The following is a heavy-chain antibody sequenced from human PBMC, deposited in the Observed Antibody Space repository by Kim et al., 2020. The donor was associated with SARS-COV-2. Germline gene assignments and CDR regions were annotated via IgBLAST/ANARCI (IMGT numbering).Heavy chain of an antibody. CDR2: IYYSGST. Sequence: SETLSLTCTVSGGSIRSGDYYWSWIRQPPGKGLEWIGYIYYSGSTYYNPSLKSRVTISVDTSKNQFSLKLSSVTAADTAVYYCARARATSITIFGVVIVHNFDYWGQGTLVTVSS. V-gene: IGHV4-30-4*01. CDR1: GGSIRSGDYY. D-gene: IGHD3-3*01. CDR3: ARARATSITIFGVVIVHNFDY. J-gene: IGHJ4*02.